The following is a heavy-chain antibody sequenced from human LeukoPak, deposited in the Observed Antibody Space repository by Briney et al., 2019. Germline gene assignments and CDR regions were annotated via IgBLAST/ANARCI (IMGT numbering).Heavy chain of an antibody. CDR1: GYTFTSYG. Sequence: ASVKVSCKASGYTFTSYGISWVRQAPGQGLEWMGGIIPIFGTANYAQKFQGRVTITADESTSTAYMELSSLRSEDTAVYYCARPGVVPYYYYGMDVWGQGTTVTVSS. V-gene: IGHV1-69*13. CDR3: ARPGVVPYYYYGMDV. J-gene: IGHJ6*02. D-gene: IGHD3-3*01. CDR2: IIPIFGTA.